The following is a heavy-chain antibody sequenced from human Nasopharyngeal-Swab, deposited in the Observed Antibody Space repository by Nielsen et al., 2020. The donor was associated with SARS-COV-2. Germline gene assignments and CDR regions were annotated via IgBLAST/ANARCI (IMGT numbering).Heavy chain of an antibody. CDR1: GYIFTSYY. J-gene: IGHJ5*02. CDR2: INPSGGST. Sequence: ASVKVSCKASGYIFTSYYMHWVRQPPAQELEGMGIINPSGGSTSYAQKFQGRVTMTRDTSTSTVYMELSSLRAEDTAVYYCARDEGRGLLTGFLKNWFDPWGQGTLVTVSS. D-gene: IGHD1-26*01. CDR3: ARDEGRGLLTGFLKNWFDP. V-gene: IGHV1-46*01.